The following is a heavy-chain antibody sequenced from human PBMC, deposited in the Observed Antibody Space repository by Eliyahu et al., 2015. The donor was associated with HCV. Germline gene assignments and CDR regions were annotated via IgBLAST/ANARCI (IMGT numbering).Heavy chain of an antibody. V-gene: IGHV3-21*01. CDR2: LDTASTYI. CDR1: GFTFSGYT. CDR3: ARSLGYCSGGICYVYDY. J-gene: IGHJ4*02. D-gene: IGHD2-15*01. Sequence: EVHLVESGGGLVKPGGSLXLSCAGSGFTFSGYTMXWVRQAPGKGLEWVASLDTASTYIYHADSVKGRFSISRDNARSSLYLQMNSLRTEDTAVYYCARSLGYCSGGICYVYDYWGQGTLVTVSS.